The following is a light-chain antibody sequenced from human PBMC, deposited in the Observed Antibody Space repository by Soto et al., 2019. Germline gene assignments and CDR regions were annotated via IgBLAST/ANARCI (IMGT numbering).Light chain of an antibody. CDR3: SSYTTSNHFV. CDR1: SSDIGGYNS. J-gene: IGLJ1*01. V-gene: IGLV2-14*01. CDR2: AVS. Sequence: QSALTQPASVSGSPGQSITISCTGTSSDIGGYNSVSWYQQHPGKAPKLVIYAVSNRPSGVSSRFSGSKSGNTASLTMSGLQAEDEATYYCSSYTTSNHFVFGTGTKVTVL.